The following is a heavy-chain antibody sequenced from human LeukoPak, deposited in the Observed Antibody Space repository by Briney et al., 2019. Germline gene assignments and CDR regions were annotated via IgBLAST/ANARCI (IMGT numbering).Heavy chain of an antibody. V-gene: IGHV3-21*01. CDR1: GFTFSTYS. D-gene: IGHD3-10*02. J-gene: IGHJ4*02. Sequence: GGSLRLSCATSGFTFSTYSMNWVRQAPGKGLEWVASISSDSSYIDYADSVKGRFTISRDNAKNSLFLKTDTLRGDDTGIYYCARDPNVLGITPYYFDFWGQGTLVTVSS. CDR3: ARDPNVLGITPYYFDF. CDR2: ISSDSSYI.